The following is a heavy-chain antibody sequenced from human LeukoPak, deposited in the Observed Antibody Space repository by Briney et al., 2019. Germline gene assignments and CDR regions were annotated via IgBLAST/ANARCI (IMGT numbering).Heavy chain of an antibody. V-gene: IGHV3-23*01. Sequence: SGGSLRLSCAASGFTFSSYAMSWVRQAPGKGLEWVSAISGSGGSTYYADSVKGRFTISRDNSKNTLYLQMNSLRAEDTAVYYCAKDLSVVVPAAIGYWGQGTLVTVSS. CDR3: AKDLSVVVPAAIGY. D-gene: IGHD2-2*02. CDR2: ISGSGGST. J-gene: IGHJ4*02. CDR1: GFTFSSYA.